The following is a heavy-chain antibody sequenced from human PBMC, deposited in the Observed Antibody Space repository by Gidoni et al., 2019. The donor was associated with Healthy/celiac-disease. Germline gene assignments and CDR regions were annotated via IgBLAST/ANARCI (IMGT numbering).Heavy chain of an antibody. Sequence: QVQLVESGGGVVQPGRSLRLSCAASGFTFSSYAMHWVRQAPGKGLEWVAVISYDGSNKYYADSVKGRFTISRDNSKNTLYLQMNSLRAEDTAVYYCARDGGQTTLDPWGQGTLVTVSS. V-gene: IGHV3-30*04. D-gene: IGHD4-17*01. CDR3: ARDGGQTTLDP. J-gene: IGHJ5*02. CDR2: ISYDGSNK. CDR1: GFTFSSYA.